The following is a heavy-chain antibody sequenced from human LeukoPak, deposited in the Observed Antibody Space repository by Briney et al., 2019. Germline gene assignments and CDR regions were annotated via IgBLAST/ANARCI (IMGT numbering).Heavy chain of an antibody. Sequence: GGSLRLSCAASGFTFSSYSMNWVRQAPGKGLEWVSSISSSSSYIYYADSVKGRFTISRDSAKNSLYPQMNSLRAEDTAVYYCARDKQYYDSSGYFDYWGQGTLVTVSS. CDR3: ARDKQYYDSSGYFDY. CDR1: GFTFSSYS. D-gene: IGHD3-22*01. CDR2: ISSSSSYI. V-gene: IGHV3-21*01. J-gene: IGHJ4*02.